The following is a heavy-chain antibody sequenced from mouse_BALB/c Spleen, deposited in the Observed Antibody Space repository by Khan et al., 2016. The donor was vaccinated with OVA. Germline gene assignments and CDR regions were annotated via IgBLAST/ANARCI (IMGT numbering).Heavy chain of an antibody. V-gene: IGHV14-1*02. Sequence: VQLQQSGAELVRPGALVKLSCKASDFNIKDYYMNWVKQRPEQGLEWIGWIDPENDDTIYDPKFQGKASITADTSSNTAYLQLSSLTSEDTAVYYCARRGYDNYWFAYWGQGTLVTGSA. CDR3: ARRGYDNYWFAY. D-gene: IGHD2-1*01. CDR2: IDPENDDT. CDR1: DFNIKDYY. J-gene: IGHJ3*01.